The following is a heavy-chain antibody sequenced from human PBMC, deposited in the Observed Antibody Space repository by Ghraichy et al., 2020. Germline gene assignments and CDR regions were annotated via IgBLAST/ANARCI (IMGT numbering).Heavy chain of an antibody. V-gene: IGHV4-34*01. D-gene: IGHD3-3*01. J-gene: IGHJ5*02. CDR3: ARTAGKEWLPKRCWFDP. CDR2: INHSGST. CDR1: GGSFSGYY. Sequence: SETLSLTCAVYGGSFSGYYWSWIRQPPGKGLEWIGEINHSGSTNYNPSLKSRVTISVDTSKNQFSLKLSSVTAADTAVYYCARTAGKEWLPKRCWFDPWGQGTLVTVSS.